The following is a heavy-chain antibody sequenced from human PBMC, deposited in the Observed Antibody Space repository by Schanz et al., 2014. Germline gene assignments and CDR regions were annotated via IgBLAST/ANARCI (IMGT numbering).Heavy chain of an antibody. Sequence: QVQLVESGGGVVQPGRSLRLSCAASGFTFSDYYMSWIRQAPGKGLECISYISSRGTTIYYADSVKGRFTISRDNAKSSLHLQMNSLRADDTAVYYCARDGVAATTDFEYWGQGALVTVSS. V-gene: IGHV3-11*04. D-gene: IGHD1-1*01. CDR2: ISSRGTTI. CDR3: ARDGVAATTDFEY. CDR1: GFTFSDYY. J-gene: IGHJ4*02.